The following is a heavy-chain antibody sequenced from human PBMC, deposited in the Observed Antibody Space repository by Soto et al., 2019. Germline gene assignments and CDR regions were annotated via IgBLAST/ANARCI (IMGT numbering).Heavy chain of an antibody. J-gene: IGHJ4*01. CDR1: GYSFSNHW. CDR3: VRYSARGQRNFDN. CDR2: IYPGDSNT. Sequence: GESLKISCAASGYSFSNHWIGWVRQMPGKGLEWVGIIYPGDSNTRYSPSFQGQVTISASNSDTTAYLQWSTLKPSDSAMYYWVRYSARGQRNFDNWGQGTLVTVSS. V-gene: IGHV5-51*01. D-gene: IGHD6-13*01.